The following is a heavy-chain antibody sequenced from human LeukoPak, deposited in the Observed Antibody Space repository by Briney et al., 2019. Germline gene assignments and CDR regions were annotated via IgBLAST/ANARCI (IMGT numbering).Heavy chain of an antibody. CDR2: ISGSSSSYI. J-gene: IGHJ4*02. V-gene: IGHV3-21*01. CDR1: GFTFSSFT. CDR3: ARVGYSSGWRAPDFDY. Sequence: GGSLRLSCAASGFTFSSFTMNWVRQAPGKGLEWVSCISGSSSSYIYYADSVKGRFTISRDNAKNSLYLQMDSLRAEDTAVYYCARVGYSSGWRAPDFDYWGQGTLVTVSS. D-gene: IGHD6-19*01.